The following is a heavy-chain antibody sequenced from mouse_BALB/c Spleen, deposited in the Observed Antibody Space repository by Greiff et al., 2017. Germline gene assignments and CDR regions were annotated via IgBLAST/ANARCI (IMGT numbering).Heavy chain of an antibody. CDR2: IRLKSNNYAT. Sequence: DVQLQESGGGLVQPGGSMKLSCVASGFTFSNYWMNWVRQSPEKGLEWVAEIRLKSNNYATHYAESVKGRFTISRDDSKSSVYLQMNNLRAEDTGIYYCTRRPHLYYAMDYWGQGTSVTVSS. J-gene: IGHJ4*01. V-gene: IGHV6-6*02. CDR3: TRRPHLYYAMDY. CDR1: GFTFSNYW.